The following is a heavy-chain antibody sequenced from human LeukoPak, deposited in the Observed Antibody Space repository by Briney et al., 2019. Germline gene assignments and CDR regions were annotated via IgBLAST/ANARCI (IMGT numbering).Heavy chain of an antibody. J-gene: IGHJ3*02. CDR2: IYYSGST. D-gene: IGHD6-13*01. V-gene: IGHV4-59*01. CDR3: ARGHSSWFPPDI. Sequence: SETPSLTCTVSGGSISSYYWSWIRQPPGKGLEWIGYIYYSGSTNYNPSLKSRVTISVDTSKNQFSLKLSSVTAADTAVYYCARGHSSWFPPDIWGQGTMVTVSS. CDR1: GGSISSYY.